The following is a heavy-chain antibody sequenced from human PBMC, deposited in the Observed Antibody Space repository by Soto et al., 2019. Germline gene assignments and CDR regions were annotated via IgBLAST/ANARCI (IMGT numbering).Heavy chain of an antibody. CDR1: GFTFSSYA. CDR2: ISGSGGST. D-gene: IGHD5-12*01. CDR3: AKDLFPDIVATNYYYGMDV. V-gene: IGHV3-23*01. Sequence: GGSLRLSCAASGFTFSSYAMSWVRQAPGKGLEWVSAISGSGGSTYYADSVKGRFTISRDNSKNTLYLQMNSLRAEDTAVYYCAKDLFPDIVATNYYYGMDVWGQGTTVTVSS. J-gene: IGHJ6*02.